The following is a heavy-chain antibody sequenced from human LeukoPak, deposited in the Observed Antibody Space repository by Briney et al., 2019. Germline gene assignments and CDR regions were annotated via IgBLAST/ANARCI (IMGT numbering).Heavy chain of an antibody. V-gene: IGHV3-21*01. J-gene: IGHJ4*02. CDR3: ARDPPESPKRYFDY. CDR2: ISSSSSYI. Sequence: GGSLRLSCAASGFTFSSYSMNWVRQAPGKGLGWVSSISSSSSYIYYADSVKGRFTISRDNAKNSLYLQMNSLRAEDTAVYYCARDPPESPKRYFDYWGQGTLVTVSS. CDR1: GFTFSSYS.